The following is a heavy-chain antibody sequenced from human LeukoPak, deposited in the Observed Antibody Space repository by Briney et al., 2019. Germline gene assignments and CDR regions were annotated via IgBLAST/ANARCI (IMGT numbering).Heavy chain of an antibody. CDR3: AREQQQLVYFDY. CDR2: IYIRGST. CDR1: GGSISSYY. D-gene: IGHD6-13*01. J-gene: IGHJ4*02. V-gene: IGHV4-4*07. Sequence: PSETLSLTCTVSGGSISSYYWSWIRQPAGKGLEWIGRIYIRGSTNYNPSLTSRVTMSVDTSKNQFSLKLSSVTAADTAVYYCAREQQQLVYFDYWGQGTLVTVSS.